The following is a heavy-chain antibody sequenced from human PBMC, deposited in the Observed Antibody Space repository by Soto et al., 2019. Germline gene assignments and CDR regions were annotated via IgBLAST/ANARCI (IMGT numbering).Heavy chain of an antibody. J-gene: IGHJ4*02. D-gene: IGHD1-26*01. V-gene: IGHV3-30-3*01. CDR3: ARELGSVDDY. CDR1: GFTFSNYP. Sequence: QVQLVESGGGVVQPGRSLRLSCAASGFTFSNYPMHWVRQAPGKGLEWVAVISYDGSNKYYADSVKGRFTISRDDSKNTLYLQMNSLRPDDTALFSCARELGSVDDYWGQGTLVTVSS. CDR2: ISYDGSNK.